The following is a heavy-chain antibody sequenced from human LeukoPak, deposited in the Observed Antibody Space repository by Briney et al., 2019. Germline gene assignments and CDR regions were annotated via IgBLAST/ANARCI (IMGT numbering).Heavy chain of an antibody. CDR2: MYSRGDT. CDR3: ARDAPQVPAAGVLAY. V-gene: IGHV3-53*01. CDR1: GFTVSDNY. J-gene: IGHJ4*02. Sequence: GGSLRLSCGASGFTVSDNYMSWVRQAPGKGLEWVSVMYSRGDTYYANSVKGRFTFSRDISKNTLYLQMNGLRVEDTAMYYCARDAPQVPAAGVLAYWGQGTLVIVSS. D-gene: IGHD6-13*01.